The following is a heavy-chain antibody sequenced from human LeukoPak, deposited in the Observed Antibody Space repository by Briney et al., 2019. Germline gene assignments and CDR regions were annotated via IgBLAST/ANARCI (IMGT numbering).Heavy chain of an antibody. J-gene: IGHJ4*02. CDR1: GFTFDDYT. V-gene: IGHV3-43*01. CDR2: ISWDGGST. CDR3: AKGRVVTATVSDFDY. Sequence: GGSLRLSCAASGFTFDDYTMHWVRQAPGKGLEWVSLISWDGGSTYYADSVRGRFTISRDNSKNSLYLQMNSLRTEDTALYYCAKGRVVTATVSDFDYWGQGTLVTVSS. D-gene: IGHD2-21*02.